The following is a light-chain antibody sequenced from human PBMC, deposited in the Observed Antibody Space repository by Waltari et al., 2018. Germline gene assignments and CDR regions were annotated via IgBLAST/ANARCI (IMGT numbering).Light chain of an antibody. CDR2: VAS. CDR3: QQTDSFPLT. V-gene: IGKV1-12*01. Sequence: DIQMTQSPSFVSASVGDRVTITCRASQDIYSRLAWYLQKPGGAPQLLIYVASTLQSGVPSRFRGSGSGTEFTLTITSLQPDDFATYFCQQTDSFPLTFGGGTKVEIK. J-gene: IGKJ4*01. CDR1: QDIYSR.